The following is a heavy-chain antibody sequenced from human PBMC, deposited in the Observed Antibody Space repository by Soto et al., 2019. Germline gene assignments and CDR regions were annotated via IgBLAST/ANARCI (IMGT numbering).Heavy chain of an antibody. Sequence: QVQLQESGPGLVEPSQTLSLTCTVSGGSISSGGYSWHWIRQHPGKGPEWIGDISYIGSTYYNPSLKRRVTTSLVTSNNQSSLTLSSVTASDTAVYYCARSVFPCGQGTLVSVSS. J-gene: IGHJ5*02. V-gene: IGHV4-31*03. CDR3: ARSVFP. CDR2: ISYIGST. CDR1: GGSISSGGYS.